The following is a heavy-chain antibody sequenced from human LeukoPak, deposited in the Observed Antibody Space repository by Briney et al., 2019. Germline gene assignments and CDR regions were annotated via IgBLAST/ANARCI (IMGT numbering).Heavy chain of an antibody. CDR2: IYYSGST. Sequence: SETLSLTCTVSGGSISSGGYYWSWIRQHPGKGLEWIAYIYYSGSTYYNPSLKSRVTISVDTSKNQFSLKLSSVTAADTAVYYCARDRPIAAAGSTIDYWGQGTLVTVSS. CDR1: GGSISSGGYY. D-gene: IGHD6-13*01. CDR3: ARDRPIAAAGSTIDY. J-gene: IGHJ4*02. V-gene: IGHV4-31*03.